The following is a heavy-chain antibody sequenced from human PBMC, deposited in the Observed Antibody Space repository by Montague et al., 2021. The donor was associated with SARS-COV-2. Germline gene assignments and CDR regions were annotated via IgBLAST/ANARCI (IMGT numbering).Heavy chain of an antibody. J-gene: IGHJ2*01. Sequence: SETLSLTCTVSGGSISSTDHFWGWIRQPPGKGLEWIGSIYYTGSTFYTPSLKSRVTISVDTSKNELSLKLISVTATDTAVYYCARNEEGYGYFDLWGRGTLVTVSS. CDR3: ARNEEGYGYFDL. V-gene: IGHV4-39*01. CDR2: IYYTGST. D-gene: IGHD1-1*01. CDR1: GGSISSTDHF.